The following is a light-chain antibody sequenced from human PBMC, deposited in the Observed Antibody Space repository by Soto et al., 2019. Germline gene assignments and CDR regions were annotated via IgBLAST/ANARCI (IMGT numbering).Light chain of an antibody. CDR1: SSDVGAYYS. V-gene: IGLV2-14*01. J-gene: IGLJ1*01. CDR3: SSYTSGSSHYV. Sequence: QSALTQPASVSGSPGQSITISCTGTSSDVGAYYSVSWYQHHPGKAPKLIIYGVTNRPSGFSNRFSGSKSGNTASLTISGLQAEDEADYHCSSYTSGSSHYVFGTGTKVTVL. CDR2: GVT.